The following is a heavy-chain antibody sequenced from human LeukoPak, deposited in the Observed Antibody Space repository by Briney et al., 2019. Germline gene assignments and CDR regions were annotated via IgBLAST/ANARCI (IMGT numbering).Heavy chain of an antibody. CDR1: GFTSSSYW. Sequence: GGSLRLSCAASGFTSSSYWMSWVRQAPGKGLEWVANIKQDGSEKYYVDSVKGRFTISRDNAKNSLYLQMNSLRAEDTAMYYCARASTTLDYWGQGTLVTVSS. CDR3: ARASTTLDY. V-gene: IGHV3-7*01. D-gene: IGHD4-17*01. J-gene: IGHJ4*02. CDR2: IKQDGSEK.